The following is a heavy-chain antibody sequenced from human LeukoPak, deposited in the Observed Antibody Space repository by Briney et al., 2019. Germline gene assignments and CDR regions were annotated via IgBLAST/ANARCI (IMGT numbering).Heavy chain of an antibody. J-gene: IGHJ4*02. V-gene: IGHV1-2*02. CDR2: INPNSGGT. D-gene: IGHD6-13*01. CDR1: GYTFTGYY. Sequence: ASVKVSCKASGYTFTGYYMHWVRQAPGQGLEWMGWINPNSGGTNYAQKFQGGVTMTRDTSISTAYMELSRLRSDDTAVYYCARGPYSSSWPFDYWGQGTLVTVSS. CDR3: ARGPYSSSWPFDY.